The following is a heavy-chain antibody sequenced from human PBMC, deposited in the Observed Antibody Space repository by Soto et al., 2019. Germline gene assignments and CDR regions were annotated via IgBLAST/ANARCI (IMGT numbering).Heavy chain of an antibody. CDR2: IIPIFGTA. J-gene: IGHJ4*02. D-gene: IGHD2-2*02. CDR1: GGTFSSYA. CDR3: ASTLLGYCSSTSCYIWFDY. Sequence: SVKVSCKASGGTFSSYAISWVRQAPGQGLEWMGGIIPIFGTANYAQKFQGRVTITADESTSTAYMELSSLRSEDTAVYYCASTLLGYCSSTSCYIWFDYWGQGTLVTVSS. V-gene: IGHV1-69*13.